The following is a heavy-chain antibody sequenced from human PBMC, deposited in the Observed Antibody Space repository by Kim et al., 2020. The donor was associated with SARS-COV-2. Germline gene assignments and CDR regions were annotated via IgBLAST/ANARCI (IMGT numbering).Heavy chain of an antibody. D-gene: IGHD1-26*01. V-gene: IGHV1-18*01. Sequence: NYAQKLQGRVTMTTDTSTSTAYMELRSLRSDDTAVYYCARDDGSYFRFDYWGQGTLVTVSS. J-gene: IGHJ4*02. CDR3: ARDDGSYFRFDY.